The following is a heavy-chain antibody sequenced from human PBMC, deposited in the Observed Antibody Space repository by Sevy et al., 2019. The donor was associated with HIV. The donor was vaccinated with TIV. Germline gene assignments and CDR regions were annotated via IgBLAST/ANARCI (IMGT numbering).Heavy chain of an antibody. CDR3: ARDLGATERDYYFDS. V-gene: IGHV4-4*07. CDR1: GGSISSYY. D-gene: IGHD5-12*01. J-gene: IGHJ4*02. CDR2: IYTSGST. Sequence: SETLSLTCTVSGGSISSYYWSWIRQPAGKGLEWIGRIYTSGSTNYNPSLKSRVTMSVDTSKNQFSLKLSSVTAADTAVYYCARDLGATERDYYFDSWGQGTLVTVSS.